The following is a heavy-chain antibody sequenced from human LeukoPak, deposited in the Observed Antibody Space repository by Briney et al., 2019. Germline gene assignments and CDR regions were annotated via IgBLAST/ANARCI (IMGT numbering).Heavy chain of an antibody. D-gene: IGHD3-3*01. CDR1: GFTFKTYG. Sequence: GGTLRLSCVMSGFTFKTYGMSCVRQAPGKGVEGGANIKKDGSEKYYVDSVKGRFTIPRDNAKNSLYLQMNSLRAEDTAVYYCASAYYDFWSGPHDAFDIWGQGTMVTVSS. V-gene: IGHV3-7*01. CDR2: IKKDGSEK. CDR3: ASAYYDFWSGPHDAFDI. J-gene: IGHJ3*02.